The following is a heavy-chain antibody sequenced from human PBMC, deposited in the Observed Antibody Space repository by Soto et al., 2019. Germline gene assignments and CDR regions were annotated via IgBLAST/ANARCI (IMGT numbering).Heavy chain of an antibody. D-gene: IGHD3-22*01. CDR3: ARGDYYDSSGYFGPFDY. CDR1: GGSISSYY. V-gene: IGHV4-59*01. J-gene: IGHJ4*02. Sequence: PSETLSLTCTVSGGSISSYYWSWIRQPPGKGLEWIGYIYYSGSTNYNPSLKSRVTISVDTSKNQFSLKLSSVTAADTAVYYCARGDYYDSSGYFGPFDYWGQGTLVTVS. CDR2: IYYSGST.